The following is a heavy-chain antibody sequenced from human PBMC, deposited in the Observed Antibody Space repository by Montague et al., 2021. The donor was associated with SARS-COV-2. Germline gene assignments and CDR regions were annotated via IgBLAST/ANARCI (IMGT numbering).Heavy chain of an antibody. D-gene: IGHD3-10*01. CDR2: ISYDGSNK. CDR1: GFTFSSYA. J-gene: IGHJ6*02. Sequence: SLRLSFSASGFTFSSYAMHWIRQAPGKGLEWVAVISYDGSNKYYADSVKGRFTISRDNSKNTLYLQVNSLRAEDTAVYYCAREREITMVRGGPLYGMDVWGQGTTVTVSS. CDR3: AREREITMVRGGPLYGMDV. V-gene: IGHV3-30-3*01.